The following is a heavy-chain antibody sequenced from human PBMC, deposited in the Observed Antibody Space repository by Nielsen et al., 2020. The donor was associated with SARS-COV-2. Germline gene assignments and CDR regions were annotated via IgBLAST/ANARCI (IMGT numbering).Heavy chain of an antibody. D-gene: IGHD2-2*02. CDR1: GFTFDDYA. J-gene: IGHJ4*02. CDR2: ISWNSGSI. CDR3: AKVGYCSSTSCYTGGWQDYFDY. Sequence: GGSLRLSCAASGFTFDDYAMYWVRQTPGKGLEWVSGISWNSGSIGYADSVKGRFTISRDNAKNSLYLQMNSLRAEDTALYYCAKVGYCSSTSCYTGGWQDYFDYWGQGTLVTVSS. V-gene: IGHV3-9*01.